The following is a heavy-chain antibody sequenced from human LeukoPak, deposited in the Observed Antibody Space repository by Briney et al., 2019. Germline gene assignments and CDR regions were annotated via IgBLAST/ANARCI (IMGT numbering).Heavy chain of an antibody. CDR1: GYTFTGYY. J-gene: IGHJ6*02. Sequence: GASVKVSCKASGYTFTGYYMHWVRQAPGQGLEWMGWINPNSGGTNYAQEFQGRVTMTRDTSISTAYMELSRLRSDDTALYYCAKSSTSGSGSYYPYYFGMDVWGQGTTVTVFS. CDR2: INPNSGGT. D-gene: IGHD3-10*01. V-gene: IGHV1-2*02. CDR3: AKSSTSGSGSYYPYYFGMDV.